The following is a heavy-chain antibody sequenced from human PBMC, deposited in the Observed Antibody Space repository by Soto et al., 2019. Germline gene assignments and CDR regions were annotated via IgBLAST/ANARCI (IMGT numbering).Heavy chain of an antibody. CDR2: IIPIFGTA. CDR1: GGTFSSYA. CDR3: ASGNCSSTSCYVYYYYGMDV. D-gene: IGHD2-2*01. J-gene: IGHJ6*02. Sequence: QVQLVQSGAEVKKPGSSVKVSCKASGGTFSSYAISWVRQAPGQGLEWMGGIIPIFGTANYAQKFQGRVTITADESTSTAYMELSSLRSEDTAVYYCASGNCSSTSCYVYYYYGMDVWVQGTTVTVSS. V-gene: IGHV1-69*01.